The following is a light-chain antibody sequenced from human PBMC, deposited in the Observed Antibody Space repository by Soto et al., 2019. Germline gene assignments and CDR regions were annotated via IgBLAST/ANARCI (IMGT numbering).Light chain of an antibody. CDR1: SSDVGDFNY. J-gene: IGLJ2*01. CDR2: DVT. V-gene: IGLV2-14*03. Sequence: QSALTQPASVSGSPGRSVTISCTGTSSDVGDFNYVSWYQHLPGRAPKLIIYDVTNRPSGISYRFSASKSGRTASLTISGLQAEDEAYYYCSSYSSSTTHVVFGGGIKLTVL. CDR3: SSYSSSTTHVV.